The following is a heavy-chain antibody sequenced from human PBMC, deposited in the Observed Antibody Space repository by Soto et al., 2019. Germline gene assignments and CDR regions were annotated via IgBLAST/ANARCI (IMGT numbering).Heavy chain of an antibody. D-gene: IGHD1-26*01. CDR3: ISFMAGATPH. J-gene: IGHJ4*02. V-gene: IGHV3-73*02. CDR2: IRSKANTYAT. Sequence: EVQLVESGGGLVQPGGSLKLSCAASGFTFSGSAMHGVRQASGKGLEWVGRIRSKANTYATAYAASVKGRFTISRDDSKNTAYLQMNSLKTEDTAVYYCISFMAGATPHWGQGTLVTVSS. CDR1: GFTFSGSA.